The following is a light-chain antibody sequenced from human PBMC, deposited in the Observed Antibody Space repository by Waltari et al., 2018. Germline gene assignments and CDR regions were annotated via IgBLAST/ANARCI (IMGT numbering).Light chain of an antibody. Sequence: QSALTQPASVSGSPGQSITISCIGSSSDIGTHIPFSWYPPHPGQAPQLLIYEASNRPSGVSDRFSGSKSGSSASLTISGLQPEDEADYCCCAYAGPNTYVVFGGGTKLTVL. CDR2: EAS. J-gene: IGLJ2*01. CDR3: CAYAGPNTYVV. CDR1: SSDIGTHIP. V-gene: IGLV2-23*01.